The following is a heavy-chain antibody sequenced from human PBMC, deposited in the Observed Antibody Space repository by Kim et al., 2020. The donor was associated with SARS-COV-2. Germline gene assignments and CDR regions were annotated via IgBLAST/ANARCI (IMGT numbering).Heavy chain of an antibody. Sequence: YHADPVRGRFTISRDNSKNTVYQQMNSLRAEDTAIYYCAKLVVGGTASDYWGQGTLVTVSS. J-gene: IGHJ4*02. CDR3: AKLVVGGTASDY. D-gene: IGHD1-26*01. V-gene: IGHV3-23*01.